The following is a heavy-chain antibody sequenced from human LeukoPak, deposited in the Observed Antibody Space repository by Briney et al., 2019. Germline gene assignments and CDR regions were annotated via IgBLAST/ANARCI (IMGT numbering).Heavy chain of an antibody. V-gene: IGHV3-21*01. CDR3: AKRGAVAGMWGVDY. CDR2: ISSGSSAI. Sequence: GGSLRLSCEASGFTFTTYSMTWVRQAPGKGLEWVSIISSGSSAIFSADALKGRFTISRDDAKNLLYLDMNSLRAEDTAVYYCAKRGAVAGMWGVDYWGQGTLVTVSS. J-gene: IGHJ4*02. D-gene: IGHD6-19*01. CDR1: GFTFTTYS.